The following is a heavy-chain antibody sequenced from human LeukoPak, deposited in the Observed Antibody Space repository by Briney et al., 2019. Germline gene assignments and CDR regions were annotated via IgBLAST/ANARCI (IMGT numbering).Heavy chain of an antibody. CDR2: ISTSGDTT. CDR3: AKSQGYYDSSGYPYYFDY. CDR1: GFTFSSYA. J-gene: IGHJ4*02. Sequence: GGSLRLSCVASGFTFSSYAMSWVRQAPGKGLEWVSIISTSGDTTYYADSVKGRFTISRDNSKNTLYLQMNSLRAEDTAVYYCAKSQGYYDSSGYPYYFDYWGQGTLVTVSS. V-gene: IGHV3-23*01. D-gene: IGHD3-22*01.